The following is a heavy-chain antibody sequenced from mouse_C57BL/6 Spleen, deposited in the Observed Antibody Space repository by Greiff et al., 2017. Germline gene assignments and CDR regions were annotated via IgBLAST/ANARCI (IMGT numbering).Heavy chain of an antibody. CDR3: ARGNLGWRAYYFDY. CDR1: GYAFSSYW. CDR2: IYPGDGDT. V-gene: IGHV1-80*01. Sequence: VQLQQSGAELVKPGASVKISCKASGYAFSSYWMNWVKQRPGKGLVWIGQIYPGDGDTNYNGKFKGKATLTADKSSSTAYMQLSSLTSEDSAVYFCARGNLGWRAYYFDYWGQGTTLTVSS. J-gene: IGHJ2*01. D-gene: IGHD2-14*01.